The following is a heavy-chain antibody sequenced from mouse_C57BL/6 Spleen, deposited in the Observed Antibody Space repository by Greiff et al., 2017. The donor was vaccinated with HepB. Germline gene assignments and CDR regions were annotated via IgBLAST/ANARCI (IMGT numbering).Heavy chain of an antibody. Sequence: VQRVESGAELARPGASVKMSCKASGYTFTSYTMHWVKQRPGQGLEWIGYINPSSGYTKYNQKFKDKATLTADKSSSTAYMQLSSLTSEDSAVYYCARSGLNHYFDYWGQGTTLTVSS. CDR1: GYTFTSYT. D-gene: IGHD3-1*01. V-gene: IGHV1-4*01. J-gene: IGHJ2*01. CDR2: INPSSGYT. CDR3: ARSGLNHYFDY.